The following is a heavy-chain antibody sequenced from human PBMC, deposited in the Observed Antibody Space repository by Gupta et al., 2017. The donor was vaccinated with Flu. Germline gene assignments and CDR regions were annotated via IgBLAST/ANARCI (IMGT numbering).Heavy chain of an antibody. D-gene: IGHD5-12*01. Sequence: MSWVRQTPGKGLEWVAVINQDGSKKYFGDSVKGRFTISRDNAKNSLFLQMNSLRDGDTGVYYCARDYDRTGDLWGQGIQVTVSS. CDR3: ARDYDRTGDL. CDR2: INQDGSKK. V-gene: IGHV3-7*01. J-gene: IGHJ5*02.